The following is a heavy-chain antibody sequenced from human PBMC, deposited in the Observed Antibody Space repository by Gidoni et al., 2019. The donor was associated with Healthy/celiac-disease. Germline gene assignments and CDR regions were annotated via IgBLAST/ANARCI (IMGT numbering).Heavy chain of an antibody. V-gene: IGHV1-69*01. Sequence: QVQLVQSGAGVKKPGSAVEVSCTASGGTFSSYAISWLRQAPGQGLEWMGGIIRSFGTANYAQKFQGRVTITADEATSTAYMELSSLRSEDTAVYYCARVTSSGSGGDYWGQGTLVTVSS. D-gene: IGHD6-19*01. CDR3: ARVTSSGSGGDY. J-gene: IGHJ4*02. CDR1: GGTFSSYA. CDR2: IIRSFGTA.